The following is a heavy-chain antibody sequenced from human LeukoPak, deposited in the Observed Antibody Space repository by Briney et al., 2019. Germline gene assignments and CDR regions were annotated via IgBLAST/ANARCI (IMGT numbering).Heavy chain of an antibody. CDR1: GYTLTQLA. V-gene: IGHV1-24*01. CDR3: ATQARGYFYY. CDR2: FDPEDGET. J-gene: IGHJ4*02. Sequence: ASVKVSCKVSGYTLTQLAIHRVRQAPGKGLEWMGGFDPEDGETVYAQKFQDRVTMTEDTSTDTASMELTSLASEDTAVYYCATQARGYFYYWGQGTLVTVSS.